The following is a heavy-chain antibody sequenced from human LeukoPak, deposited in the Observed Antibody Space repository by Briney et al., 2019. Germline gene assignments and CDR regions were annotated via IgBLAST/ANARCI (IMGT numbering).Heavy chain of an antibody. CDR3: ARDLASTSNWEFDY. J-gene: IGHJ4*02. CDR1: GYTFAGYF. V-gene: IGHV1-2*04. CDR2: INPNSGDT. Sequence: ASVRVSCKASGYTFAGYFIHWVRQAPGQGLEWMGRINPNSGDTKYAPKFQGWVTMTRDTSISTAYVEVRRLISDDTAVYYCARDLASTSNWEFDYWGQGTLVIVSS. D-gene: IGHD1-26*01.